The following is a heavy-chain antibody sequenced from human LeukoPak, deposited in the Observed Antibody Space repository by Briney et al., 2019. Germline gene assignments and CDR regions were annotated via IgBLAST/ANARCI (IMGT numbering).Heavy chain of an antibody. CDR1: GGSFSGYY. V-gene: IGHV4-34*01. CDR2: INHSGST. Sequence: SETLSLTCAVYGGSFSGYYWSWIRQPPGKGLEWIGEINHSGSTDYNPSLKSRVTISVDTSKNQFSLKLSSVTAADTAVYYCARGKNDYSNYADYYYYYGMDVWGQGTTVTVSS. D-gene: IGHD4-11*01. J-gene: IGHJ6*02. CDR3: ARGKNDYSNYADYYYYYGMDV.